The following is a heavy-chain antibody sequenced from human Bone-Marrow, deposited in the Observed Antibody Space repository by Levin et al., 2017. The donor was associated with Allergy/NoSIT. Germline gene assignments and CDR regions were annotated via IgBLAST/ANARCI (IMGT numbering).Heavy chain of an antibody. D-gene: IGHD3-10*01. V-gene: IGHV1-2*02. J-gene: IGHJ6*02. CDR3: ARRLGGSGSFYGMDV. Sequence: ASVKVSCKASGYTFTGYYMHWVRQAPGQGLEWMGWINPNSGGTNYAQKFQGRVTMTRDTSISTAYMELSRLRSDDTAVYYCARRLGGSGSFYGMDVWGQGTTVTVSS. CDR1: GYTFTGYY. CDR2: INPNSGGT.